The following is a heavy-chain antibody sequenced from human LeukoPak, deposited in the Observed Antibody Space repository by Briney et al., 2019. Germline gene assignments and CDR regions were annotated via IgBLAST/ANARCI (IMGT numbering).Heavy chain of an antibody. CDR3: AKDPSGSYPYYFDY. V-gene: IGHV3-21*01. CDR1: GFTFSRYS. Sequence: GGSLRLSCAASGFTFSRYSMNWVRQAPGKGLEWVSSISSGSSYIYYADSVKGRFTISRDNSKNTLYLQMNSLRAEDTAVYYCAKDPSGSYPYYFDYWGQGTLVTVSS. D-gene: IGHD1-26*01. J-gene: IGHJ4*02. CDR2: ISSGSSYI.